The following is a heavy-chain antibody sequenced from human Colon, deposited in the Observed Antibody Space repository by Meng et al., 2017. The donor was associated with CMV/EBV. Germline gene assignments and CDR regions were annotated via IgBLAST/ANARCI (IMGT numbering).Heavy chain of an antibody. Sequence: GESLKISCKGSEYTFTRYWIGWVRQRPGKGLEWMAIVYPGDSDTKYSPSFQGQVTISADKSTGVAYLQWSSLKASDTAMYYCASNSGSSFFDSWGQGTLVTVS. D-gene: IGHD6-19*01. CDR3: ASNSGSSFFDS. V-gene: IGHV5-51*01. CDR1: EYTFTRYW. CDR2: VYPGDSDT. J-gene: IGHJ4*02.